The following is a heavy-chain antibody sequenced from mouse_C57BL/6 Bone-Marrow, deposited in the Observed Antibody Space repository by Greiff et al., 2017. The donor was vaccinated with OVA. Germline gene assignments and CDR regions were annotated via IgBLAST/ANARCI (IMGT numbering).Heavy chain of an antibody. V-gene: IGHV1-50*01. D-gene: IGHD2-4*01. J-gene: IGHJ2*01. CDR3: ARRFYYDYEDY. CDR2: IDPSDSYT. Sequence: QVQLQQPGAELVKPGASVKLSCKASGYTFTSYWMQWVKQRPGQGLEWIGEIDPSDSYTNYNQKFKGKATLTVDTSSSTAYMQLSSLTSEDSAVYYCARRFYYDYEDYWGQGTTLTVSS. CDR1: GYTFTSYW.